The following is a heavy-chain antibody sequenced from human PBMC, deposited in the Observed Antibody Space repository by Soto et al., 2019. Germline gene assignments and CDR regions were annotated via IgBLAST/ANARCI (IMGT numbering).Heavy chain of an antibody. CDR3: AFSSSPFDY. Sequence: GGSLRLSCAASGFTFSSYAMSWVRQAPGKGLEWVSTISDSGGSTYYADSVKGRFTISRDNSKNTLYLQMNSLRAEDTAVYYCAFSSSPFDYGGQGTLVTVSS. CDR2: ISDSGGST. V-gene: IGHV3-23*01. CDR1: GFTFSSYA. J-gene: IGHJ4*02.